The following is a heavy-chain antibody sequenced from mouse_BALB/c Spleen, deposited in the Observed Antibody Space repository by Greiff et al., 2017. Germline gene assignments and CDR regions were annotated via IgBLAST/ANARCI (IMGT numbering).Heavy chain of an antibody. Sequence: VQLKESGAELVRSGASVKLSCTASGFNIKDYYMHWVKQRPEQGLEWIGWIDPENGDTEYAPKFQGKATMTADTSSNTAYLQLSSLTSEDTAVYYCNVYGNYNAMDYWGQGTSVTVSS. D-gene: IGHD2-1*01. CDR1: GFNIKDYY. CDR2: IDPENGDT. V-gene: IGHV14-4*02. CDR3: NVYGNYNAMDY. J-gene: IGHJ4*01.